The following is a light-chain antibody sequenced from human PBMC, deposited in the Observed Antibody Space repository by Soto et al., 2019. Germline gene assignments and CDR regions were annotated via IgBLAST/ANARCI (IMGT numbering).Light chain of an antibody. CDR2: RNN. J-gene: IGLJ3*02. CDR1: SSNIGSNY. V-gene: IGLV1-47*01. Sequence: QSVLTQPPSASGTPGQRVTISCSGSSSNIGSNYVYWYQQLPGTAPKLLIYRNNQRPSGVPDRFSGSKSGTSASLAISGLRSEDEADYFCKSYTGINNWVFGGGTKVTVL. CDR3: KSYTGINNWV.